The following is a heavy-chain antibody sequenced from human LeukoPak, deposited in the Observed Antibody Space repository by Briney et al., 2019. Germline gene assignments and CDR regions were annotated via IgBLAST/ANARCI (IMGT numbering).Heavy chain of an antibody. CDR3: AKSGGSLNWFDP. J-gene: IGHJ5*02. D-gene: IGHD3-10*01. Sequence: GGSLRLSCAASGFTFSSYSMNWVRQAPGKGLEWVSAISGSGGSTYYADSVKGRFTISRDKSKNTLYLQMNSLRADDTAVYYCAKSGGSLNWFDPWGQGTLVTVSS. CDR2: ISGSGGST. V-gene: IGHV3-23*01. CDR1: GFTFSSYS.